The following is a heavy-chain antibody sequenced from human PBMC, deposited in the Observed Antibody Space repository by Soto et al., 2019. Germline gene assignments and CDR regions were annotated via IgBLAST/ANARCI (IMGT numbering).Heavy chain of an antibody. Sequence: QVQLVQSGAEVKKPGSSVKVSCKASGGTFSSYAISWVRQAPGQGLEWMGGIIPIFGTANYAQKFQGRVTIAADESKSTAYMELSSLRSEDTAVYYCARRGYCGGDCYSDWYFDLWGRGTLVTVSS. CDR3: ARRGYCGGDCYSDWYFDL. CDR1: GGTFSSYA. CDR2: IIPIFGTA. V-gene: IGHV1-69*12. J-gene: IGHJ2*01. D-gene: IGHD2-21*02.